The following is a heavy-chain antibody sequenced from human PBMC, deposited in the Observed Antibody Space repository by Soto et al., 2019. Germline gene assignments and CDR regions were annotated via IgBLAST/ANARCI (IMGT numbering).Heavy chain of an antibody. D-gene: IGHD4-17*01. J-gene: IGHJ4*02. CDR1: GFTFSTYG. V-gene: IGHV3-48*02. CDR3: ARDEDGDDDFDS. CDR2: ITSSSDYI. Sequence: EVQLVESGGGLVQPGGSLRLSCAASGFTFSTYGMNWVRQAPGKGLEWVSFITSSSDYIYYADSVKGRFTISRDNAKNSLYLQMNSLRDEDTAVYYCARDEDGDDDFDSWGQGTLVTVSS.